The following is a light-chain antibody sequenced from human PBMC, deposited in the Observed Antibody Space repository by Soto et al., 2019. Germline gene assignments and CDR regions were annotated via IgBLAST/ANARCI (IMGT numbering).Light chain of an antibody. CDR2: EVS. CDR3: SSYADSGIL. Sequence: QSALTQPPSASGSPGQSVTISCTGTSSDVGAYKYVSWYQQHPGKAPKVMIYEVSQRPSGVPDRFSGSKSDNTASLTVSGLQGEDEADYYCSSYADSGILFGGGTQLTVL. V-gene: IGLV2-8*01. J-gene: IGLJ2*01. CDR1: SSDVGAYKY.